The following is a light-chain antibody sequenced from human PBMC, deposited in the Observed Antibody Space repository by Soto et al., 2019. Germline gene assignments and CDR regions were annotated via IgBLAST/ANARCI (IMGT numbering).Light chain of an antibody. V-gene: IGKV3-20*01. J-gene: IGKJ3*01. Sequence: EIVLTQSPGTLSLSPGERATLSCRASQSVSSSDLAWYQQKPGQAPRLLIYGASSRATGIPDRFSGSGSGTDFILTISSLEPEDFAVYYCQHYGSSFTFGPGTKVAIK. CDR1: QSVSSSD. CDR3: QHYGSSFT. CDR2: GAS.